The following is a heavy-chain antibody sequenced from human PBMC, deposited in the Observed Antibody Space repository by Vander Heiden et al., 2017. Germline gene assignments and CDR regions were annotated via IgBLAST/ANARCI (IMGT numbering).Heavy chain of an antibody. CDR1: GFPFTGYG. V-gene: IGHV3-23*01. Sequence: EVQLLESGGGLVQPGGSMRLPCAASGFPFTGYGMIWVRQAPGKGLEWVAGISGGGGSRYYADSVKGRFIISRDNSKNTLYLQMNSLRADDTAVYSCAKDFWGSYTFYYYNGMDVWGQGTTVTVSS. J-gene: IGHJ6*02. CDR2: ISGGGGSR. CDR3: AKDFWGSYTFYYYNGMDV. D-gene: IGHD3-16*01.